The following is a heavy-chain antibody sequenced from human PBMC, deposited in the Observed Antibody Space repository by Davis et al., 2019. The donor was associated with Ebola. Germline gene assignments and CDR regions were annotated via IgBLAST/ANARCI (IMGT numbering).Heavy chain of an antibody. Sequence: GESLKISCAASGFTFSSYAMHWVRQAPGKGLEWVAVISYDGSNKYYADSVKGRFTISRDNSKNTLYLQMNSLRAEDTAVYYCAKGAGTLYSSSSGGDVELDYWGQGTLVTVSS. D-gene: IGHD6-6*01. CDR3: AKGAGTLYSSSSGGDVELDY. V-gene: IGHV3-30-3*01. CDR1: GFTFSSYA. CDR2: ISYDGSNK. J-gene: IGHJ4*02.